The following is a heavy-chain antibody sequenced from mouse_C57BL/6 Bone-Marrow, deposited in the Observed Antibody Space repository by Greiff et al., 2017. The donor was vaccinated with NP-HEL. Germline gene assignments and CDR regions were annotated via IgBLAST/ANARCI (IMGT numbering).Heavy chain of an antibody. J-gene: IGHJ1*03. D-gene: IGHD1-1*01. CDR3: ARAFYYGSSFPSSWYFDV. CDR1: GYSFTDYN. V-gene: IGHV1-39*01. Sequence: LVKPGASVKISCKASGYSFTDYNMNWVKQSNGKSLEWIGVINPNYGTTSYNQKFKGKATLTVDQSSSTAYMQLNSLTSEDSAVYYCARAFYYGSSFPSSWYFDVWGTGTTVTVSS. CDR2: INPNYGTT.